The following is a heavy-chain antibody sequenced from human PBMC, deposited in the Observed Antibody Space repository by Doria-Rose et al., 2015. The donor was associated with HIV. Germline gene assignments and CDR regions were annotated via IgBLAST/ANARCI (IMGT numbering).Heavy chain of an antibody. D-gene: IGHD5-12*01. CDR3: AKDSGSDQGRDGAFHI. Sequence: VQLVQSGGVLVQPGRSLRLSCAASGFTFDDYAMHWVRQAPGKGLEWVSGISWNSGIIGYADSVKGRLTISRDNAKNSLYLHLNRLRADDTAVYYCAKDSGSDQGRDGAFHIWGQGTMVTVSS. CDR1: GFTFDDYA. CDR2: ISWNSGII. V-gene: IGHV3-9*01. J-gene: IGHJ3*02.